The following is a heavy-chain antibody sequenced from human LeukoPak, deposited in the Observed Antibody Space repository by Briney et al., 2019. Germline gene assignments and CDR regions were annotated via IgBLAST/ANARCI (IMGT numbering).Heavy chain of an antibody. D-gene: IGHD3-9*01. J-gene: IGHJ4*02. CDR1: GYIFTGYY. V-gene: IGHV1-2*02. Sequence: ASVKVSCKASGYIFTGYYMHWVRQAPGQGLEWMGRINPNSGGTNYAQKFQGRVTMTRDTSFSTAYMEVTSLRSDDTAVYYCARARLVRTPYDYWGQGTLVTVSS. CDR2: INPNSGGT. CDR3: ARARLVRTPYDY.